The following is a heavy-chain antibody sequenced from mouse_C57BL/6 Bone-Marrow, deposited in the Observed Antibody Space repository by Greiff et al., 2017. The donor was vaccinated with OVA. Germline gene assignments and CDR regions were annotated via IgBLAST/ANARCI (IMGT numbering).Heavy chain of an antibody. D-gene: IGHD5-1*01. J-gene: IGHJ2*01. CDR2: TFYSGIT. Sequence: EVQLQQSGPSLVRPSQTLSLTCTVTGFSINSDCYWFWIRQFPGNKLEYIGYTFYSGITYYNPSLESRTYITRDTSKNQFSLKLSSVTTEDTATYYCARDPFYLYYFDYWGQGTTLTVSS. CDR1: GFSINSDCY. V-gene: IGHV3-3*01. CDR3: ARDPFYLYYFDY.